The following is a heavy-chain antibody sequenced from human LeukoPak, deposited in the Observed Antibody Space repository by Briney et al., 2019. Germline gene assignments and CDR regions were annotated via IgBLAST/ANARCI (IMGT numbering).Heavy chain of an antibody. CDR2: INHSGST. CDR3: ARAAGVFDL. V-gene: IGHV4-34*01. Sequence: SETLSLTCAVYGGSFSGYYWSWIRQPPGKGLEWIGEINHSGSTNYNPSLKSRVTISVDTSKNQFSLKLSSVTAADTAVYYCARAAGVFDLWGRGTLVTVSS. J-gene: IGHJ2*01. CDR1: GGSFSGYY. D-gene: IGHD3-10*01.